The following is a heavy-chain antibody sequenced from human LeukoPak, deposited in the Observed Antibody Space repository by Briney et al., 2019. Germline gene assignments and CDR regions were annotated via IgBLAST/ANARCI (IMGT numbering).Heavy chain of an antibody. J-gene: IGHJ4*02. Sequence: GGSLRLSCVGSGFTFSNYAMSWVRQAPGKGLEWVSAISGSGGSTYYADSVKGRFTISRDNSRNTLYLQMNNLRAEDTAVYYCAKVSVVGATTGYFDYWGQGTLVTVSS. V-gene: IGHV3-23*01. CDR3: AKVSVVGATTGYFDY. D-gene: IGHD1-26*01. CDR2: ISGSGGST. CDR1: GFTFSNYA.